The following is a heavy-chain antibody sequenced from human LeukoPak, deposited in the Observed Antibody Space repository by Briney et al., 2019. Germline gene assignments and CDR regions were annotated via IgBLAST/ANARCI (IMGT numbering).Heavy chain of an antibody. CDR3: ARGGPTRGSSSHDY. V-gene: IGHV3-30-3*01. CDR2: ISYDGSNK. Sequence: PGGSLRLSCAASGFTFSSYAMHWVRQAPGKGLEWVAVISYDGSNKYYADSVKGRFTISRDNSKNTLYLQMNSLRAEDTAVYYCARGGPTRGSSSHDYWGQGTLVTVSS. J-gene: IGHJ4*02. D-gene: IGHD6-6*01. CDR1: GFTFSSYA.